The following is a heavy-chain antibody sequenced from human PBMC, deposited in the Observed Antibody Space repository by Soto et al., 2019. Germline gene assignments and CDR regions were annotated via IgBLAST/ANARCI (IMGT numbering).Heavy chain of an antibody. CDR3: VRDTYFSDISSYTRCFDF. V-gene: IGHV3-72*01. CDR2: SRNQANGYST. Sequence: EVQLVESGGGLVQPGGSLRLSCSVSGFTLSDHYIDWVRQAPGKGLEWVGRSRNQANGYSTIYAASVKGRFTTSRDDSKNLVYLQMESLRTEDTAVYYRVRDTYFSDISSYTRCFDFWGHGALVTVSS. J-gene: IGHJ4*01. D-gene: IGHD3-22*01. CDR1: GFTLSDHY.